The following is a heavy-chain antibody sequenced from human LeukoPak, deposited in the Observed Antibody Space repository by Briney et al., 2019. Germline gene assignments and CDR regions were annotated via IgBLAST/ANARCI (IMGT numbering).Heavy chain of an antibody. D-gene: IGHD3-22*01. Sequence: SVKVSCKASVGTFSSYASSWVRQAPSQGLAWMGRIIPIFVKANYAQKVQGRVTITTDESTSTAYMELSSLRSEDTAVYYCARSDSSGYYYYFDYWGQGTLVTVSS. CDR3: ARSDSSGYYYYFDY. CDR1: VGTFSSYA. J-gene: IGHJ4*02. V-gene: IGHV1-69*05. CDR2: IIPIFVKA.